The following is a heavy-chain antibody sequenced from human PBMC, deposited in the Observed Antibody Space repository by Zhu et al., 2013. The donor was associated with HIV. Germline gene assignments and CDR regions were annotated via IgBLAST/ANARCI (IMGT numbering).Heavy chain of an antibody. CDR1: GYTFTGYD. CDR2: MNPNSGNT. V-gene: IGHV1-8*03. D-gene: IGHD1-7*01. J-gene: IGHJ4*02. Sequence: QVQLVQSGPEVKKPGASVTVSCKTSGYTFTGYDINWVRQATGQGLEWMGWMNPNSGNTGYAQKFQGRVTITRNTSISTAYMELSSLRSEDSAMYFCARGTEVNGITLDPARYGFWGQGTQVTVSS. CDR3: ARGTEVNGITLDPARYGF.